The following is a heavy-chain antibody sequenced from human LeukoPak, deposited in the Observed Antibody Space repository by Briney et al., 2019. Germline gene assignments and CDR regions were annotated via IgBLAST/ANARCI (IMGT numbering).Heavy chain of an antibody. CDR2: INPNSGGT. J-gene: IGHJ4*02. D-gene: IGHD2-21*02. Sequence: ASVKVSCEASGYTFTGYYMHWVRQAPGQGLAWMGWINPNSGGTNYAQKFQGRVTMTRDTSISTAYMELSRLRSDDTAVYYCAREYCGGDCFDWGQGTLVTVCS. V-gene: IGHV1-2*02. CDR3: AREYCGGDCFD. CDR1: GYTFTGYY.